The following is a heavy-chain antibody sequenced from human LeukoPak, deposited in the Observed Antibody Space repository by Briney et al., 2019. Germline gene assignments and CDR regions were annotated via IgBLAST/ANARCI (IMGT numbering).Heavy chain of an antibody. J-gene: IGHJ4*02. Sequence: SETLSLTCSVSGGSISNYYWSWIRQPAGKGLEWIGRIHTSGSTNYNPSLKSRVTMSVDTSKNHFSLKLSSVTAADTAVYYCARDKYYYDSSGPLLFDYWGQGTLVTVSS. CDR2: IHTSGST. V-gene: IGHV4-4*07. CDR1: GGSISNYY. D-gene: IGHD3-22*01. CDR3: ARDKYYYDSSGPLLFDY.